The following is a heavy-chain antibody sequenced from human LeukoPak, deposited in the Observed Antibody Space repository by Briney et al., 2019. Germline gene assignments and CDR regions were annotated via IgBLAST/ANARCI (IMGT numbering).Heavy chain of an antibody. V-gene: IGHV3-23*01. CDR2: INNSGGAT. D-gene: IGHD6-13*01. Sequence: AGGSLRLSCAVSGSTFRNYGMSWVRQAPGKGLEWVSSINNSGGATYYADSVKGRFTISRDNSKNTLYLQMNSLRVEDTAVYYCAKSDTPWGSWYYFDSWGQGTLVTVSS. CDR3: AKSDTPWGSWYYFDS. CDR1: GSTFRNYG. J-gene: IGHJ4*02.